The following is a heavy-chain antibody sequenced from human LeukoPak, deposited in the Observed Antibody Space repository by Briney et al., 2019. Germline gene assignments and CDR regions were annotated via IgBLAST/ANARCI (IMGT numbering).Heavy chain of an antibody. D-gene: IGHD5-18*01. CDR2: INHSGST. Sequence: SETLSLTCAVYGGSFSGYYWSWIRQPPGKGLEWIGEINHSGSTNYNPSLKSRVTISVDTSKNQFSLKLSSVTAADTAVYYCARVPYARYGYFPYDAFDIWGQGTMVTVSS. CDR3: ARVPYARYGYFPYDAFDI. V-gene: IGHV4-34*01. CDR1: GGSFSGYY. J-gene: IGHJ3*02.